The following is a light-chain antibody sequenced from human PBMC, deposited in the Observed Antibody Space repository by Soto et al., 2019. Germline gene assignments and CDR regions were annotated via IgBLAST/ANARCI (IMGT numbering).Light chain of an antibody. J-gene: IGLJ1*01. CDR3: AAWDDSLTGYV. Sequence: QSVLTQPPSASGTPGQRVTISCSGGSSNIGTNAVNWYQQLPGTAPKLLIDNNNQRPSGVPDRFSGSKSGTSASLAISGLQAEDEGDYYCAAWDDSLTGYVFGTGTTVTVL. V-gene: IGLV1-44*01. CDR2: NNN. CDR1: SSNIGTNA.